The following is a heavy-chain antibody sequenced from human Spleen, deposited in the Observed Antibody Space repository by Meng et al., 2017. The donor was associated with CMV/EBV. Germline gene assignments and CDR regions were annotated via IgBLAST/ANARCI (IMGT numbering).Heavy chain of an antibody. D-gene: IGHD6-13*01. CDR3: ARVPTWGIAAAGPYY. V-gene: IGHV4-34*01. J-gene: IGHJ4*02. CDR2: INHSGST. CDR1: GGSFSGNY. Sequence: VDGGSFSGNYWSWIRQPPGKGLEWIGEINHSGSTNYHPSLKSRVTISVDTSKNQFSLKLSSVTAADTAVYYCARVPTWGIAAAGPYYWGQGTLVTVSS.